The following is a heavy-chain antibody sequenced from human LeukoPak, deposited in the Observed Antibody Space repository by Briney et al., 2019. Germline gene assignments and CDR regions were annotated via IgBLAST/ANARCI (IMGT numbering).Heavy chain of an antibody. D-gene: IGHD3-3*01. CDR3: ARAVVFWSGYIDY. V-gene: IGHV4-38-2*01. J-gene: IGHJ4*02. CDR2: IYHSGST. CDR1: GYSISSGYY. Sequence: SETLSLTCAVSGYSISSGYYWGWIRQPPGKGLEWIGSIYHSGSTYYNPSLKSRVTKSVDTSKNQFSLKLSSVTAAHTAVYYCARAVVFWSGYIDYWGQGTLVTVSS.